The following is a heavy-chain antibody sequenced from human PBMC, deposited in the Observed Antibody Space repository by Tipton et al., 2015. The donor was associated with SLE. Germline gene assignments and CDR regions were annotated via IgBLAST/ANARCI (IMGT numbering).Heavy chain of an antibody. D-gene: IGHD2-2*02. V-gene: IGHV4-34*01. CDR3: ASLGPHCTSTSCYTRKNYYYMDV. J-gene: IGHJ6*03. Sequence: TLSLTCAVYGGSFSGYYWSWIRQPPGKGLEWIGEINHSGSTNYNPSLKSRVTISVDTSKNQFSLKLSSVTAADTAVYYCASLGPHCTSTSCYTRKNYYYMDVWGQGTLVTVSS. CDR2: INHSGST. CDR1: GGSFSGYY.